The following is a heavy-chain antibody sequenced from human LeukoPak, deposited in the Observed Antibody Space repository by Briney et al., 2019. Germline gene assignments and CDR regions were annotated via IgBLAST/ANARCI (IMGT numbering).Heavy chain of an antibody. CDR3: ATYNWEYEADY. CDR2: ISPDGKDT. D-gene: IGHD1-20*01. J-gene: IGHJ4*02. Sequence: GGSLRLSCSASGFTFSGYDMNWVRQAPGKGLVWVSRISPDGKDTSHADSVKGRFTISRDNAKNTLYLQMNSLRAEDTAVYYCATYNWEYEADYWGQGTLVTVSS. CDR1: GFTFSGYD. V-gene: IGHV3-74*01.